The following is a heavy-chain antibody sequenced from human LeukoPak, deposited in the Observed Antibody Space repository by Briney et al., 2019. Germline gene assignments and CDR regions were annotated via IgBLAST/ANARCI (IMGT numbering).Heavy chain of an antibody. D-gene: IGHD3-22*01. J-gene: IGHJ6*02. CDR2: IIPIFGTA. CDR1: GGTFSSYA. V-gene: IGHV1-69*01. CDR3: ARHYYDSSGYPNYYYYYYGMDV. Sequence: ASVKVSCKASGGTFSSYAISWVRQAPGQGLEWMGGIIPIFGTANYAQKFQGRVTITADESTSTAYMELSSLRSEDTAAYYCARHYYDSSGYPNYYYYYYGMDVWGQGTTVTVSS.